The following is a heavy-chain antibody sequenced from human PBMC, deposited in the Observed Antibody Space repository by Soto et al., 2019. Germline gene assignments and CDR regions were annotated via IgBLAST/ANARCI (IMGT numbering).Heavy chain of an antibody. J-gene: IGHJ6*02. D-gene: IGHD3-3*01. V-gene: IGHV4-39*01. CDR2: IYYSGST. Sequence: SETLSLTCAVSGGSISSNSYYWGWIRQPPGKGLEWIGSIYYSGSTNYSPSLKSRVIIFLDTSKSQFSLKLSSVTAADTAVYYCAKTITIVFYAMDVWGQGTTVTVSS. CDR1: GGSISSNSYY. CDR3: AKTITIVFYAMDV.